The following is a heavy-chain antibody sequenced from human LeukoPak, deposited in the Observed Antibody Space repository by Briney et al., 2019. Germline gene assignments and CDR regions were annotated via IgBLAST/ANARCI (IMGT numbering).Heavy chain of an antibody. D-gene: IGHD1-26*01. Sequence: GGSLRLSCAASGFTFSSYSMSWVRQAPGKGLEWISVISGNGGDTFYADSVKGRFTISRDNSKNTLYLQMNSLRVEDTAVYYCAKGRTLVGGSTRSYDPWGQGTLVIVSS. CDR2: ISGNGGDT. CDR3: AKGRTLVGGSTRSYDP. CDR1: GFTFSSYS. V-gene: IGHV3-23*01. J-gene: IGHJ5*02.